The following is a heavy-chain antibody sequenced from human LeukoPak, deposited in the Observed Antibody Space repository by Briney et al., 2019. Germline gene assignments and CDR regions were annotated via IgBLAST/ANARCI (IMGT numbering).Heavy chain of an antibody. V-gene: IGHV3-21*01. CDR2: ISSSSSYI. CDR1: GFTLSSYS. CDR3: ARADSSGYYLFGGFDL. D-gene: IGHD3-22*01. Sequence: GGSLRLSCAGSGFTLSSYSMDWVRQAPGKGLEWVSSISSSSSYIYYADSVKGRFTISRDNAKNSLYLQMNSLRAEDTAVYYCARADSSGYYLFGGFDLWGRGTLVTVSS. J-gene: IGHJ2*01.